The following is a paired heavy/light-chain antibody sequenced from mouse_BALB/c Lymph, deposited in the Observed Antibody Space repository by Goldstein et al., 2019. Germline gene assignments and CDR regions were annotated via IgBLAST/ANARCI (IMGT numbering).Light chain of an antibody. Sequence: DIKMTQSPSSMYASLGERVTITCKASQDINSYLSWFQQKPGKSPKTLIYRANRLVDGVPSRFSGSGSGQDYSLTISSLEYEDMGIYYCLQYDEFPFTFGSGTKLEIK. J-gene: IGKJ4*01. CDR1: QDINSY. V-gene: IGKV14-111*01. CDR2: RAN. CDR3: LQYDEFPFT.
Heavy chain of an antibody. J-gene: IGHJ3*01. Sequence: EVQLQQSGPELVKPGASVKISCKASGYTFTDYNMHWVKQSHGKSLEWIGYIYPYNGGTGYNQKFKSKATLTVDNSSSTAYMELRSLTSEDSAVYYCARGDYGSSFAYWGQGTLVTVSA. CDR1: GYTFTDYN. CDR3: ARGDYGSSFAY. CDR2: IYPYNGGT. V-gene: IGHV1S29*02. D-gene: IGHD1-1*01.